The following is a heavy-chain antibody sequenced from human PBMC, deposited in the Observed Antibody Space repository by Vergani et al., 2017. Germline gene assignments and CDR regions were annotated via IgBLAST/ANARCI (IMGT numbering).Heavy chain of an antibody. D-gene: IGHD3-9*01. Sequence: QVQLQESGPGLVKPSETLSLTCTVSGGSISSYYWSWIRQPPGKGLEWIGYIYYSGSTNYNPSLKSRVTISVDTSKNQFSLKLSSVTAADTAVYYFARGYDISYWGQGTLVTVSS. J-gene: IGHJ4*02. V-gene: IGHV4-59*01. CDR2: IYYSGST. CDR1: GGSISSYY. CDR3: ARGYDISY.